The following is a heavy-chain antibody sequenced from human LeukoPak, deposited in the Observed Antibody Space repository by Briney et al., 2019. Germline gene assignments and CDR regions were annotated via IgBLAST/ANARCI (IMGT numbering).Heavy chain of an antibody. D-gene: IGHD4-17*01. CDR3: AKDWMTTVTTTRGDI. CDR1: GFTFSSYG. Sequence: GGSLRLSCAASGFTFSSYGMHWVRQAPGKGLEWVAVISYDGSNKYYADSVKGRFTISRDNSKNTLYLQMNSLRAEDTAVYYCAKDWMTTVTTTRGDIWGQGTMVTVSS. V-gene: IGHV3-30*18. J-gene: IGHJ3*02. CDR2: ISYDGSNK.